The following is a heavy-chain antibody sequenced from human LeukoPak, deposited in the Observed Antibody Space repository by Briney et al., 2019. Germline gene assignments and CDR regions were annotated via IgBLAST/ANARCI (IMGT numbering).Heavy chain of an antibody. D-gene: IGHD3-22*01. Sequence: SQTLSLTCTVSGGSISSGSYSWSWQPQGAGMGLKGFGRIYTSGSTNYNPSLKSRVTISVDTSKNQFSLKLSSVTAADTAVYYCARDISYYYDSSGYWFDPWGQGTLVTVSS. CDR1: GGSISSGSYS. V-gene: IGHV4-61*02. CDR3: ARDISYYYDSSGYWFDP. J-gene: IGHJ5*02. CDR2: IYTSGST.